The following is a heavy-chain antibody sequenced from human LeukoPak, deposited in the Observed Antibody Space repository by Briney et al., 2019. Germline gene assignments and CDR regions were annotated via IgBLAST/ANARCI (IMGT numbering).Heavy chain of an antibody. D-gene: IGHD3-22*01. Sequence: SSETLSLTCTVSGGSISSYYWSWIRQPPGKGLEWNGYIYYSGSTNYNPSLKSRVTISVDTSKNQFSLKLSSVTAADTAVYYCARGPLNYYDSSGYPIGRYFDYWGQGTLVTVSS. J-gene: IGHJ4*02. CDR2: IYYSGST. CDR3: ARGPLNYYDSSGYPIGRYFDY. V-gene: IGHV4-59*01. CDR1: GGSISSYY.